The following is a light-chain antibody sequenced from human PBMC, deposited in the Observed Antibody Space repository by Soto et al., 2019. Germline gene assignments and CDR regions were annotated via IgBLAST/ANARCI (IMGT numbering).Light chain of an antibody. CDR2: DGS. V-gene: IGKV1-5*01. Sequence: DIQMTQSPSTLSASVGARVPITCRASQSISTWLAWYQQKPGKAPKFLIFDGSSLQSGVPSRFSGSGSGTEFTLTISSLQPDDFATYYCQQYSSFSSFGQGTKVDIK. J-gene: IGKJ1*01. CDR1: QSISTW. CDR3: QQYSSFSS.